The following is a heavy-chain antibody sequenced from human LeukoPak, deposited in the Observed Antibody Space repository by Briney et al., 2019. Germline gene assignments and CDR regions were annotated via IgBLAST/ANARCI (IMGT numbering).Heavy chain of an antibody. D-gene: IGHD3-22*01. J-gene: IGHJ4*02. CDR2: ISNSSSYI. V-gene: IGHV3-21*01. Sequence: KAGGSLRLSCAASGFTFSSYSMNWVRQAPGKGLEWVSSISNSSSYIYYADSVKGRFTISRDNAKNSLYLQMNSLRAEDTAVYYCARDTYDLSGYYFRGIDYWGQETLVTV. CDR3: ARDTYDLSGYYFRGIDY. CDR1: GFTFSSYS.